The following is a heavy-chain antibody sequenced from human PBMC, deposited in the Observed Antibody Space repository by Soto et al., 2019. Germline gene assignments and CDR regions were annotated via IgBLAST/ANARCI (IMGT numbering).Heavy chain of an antibody. CDR3: ARDRGYSGYDYADNWFDP. J-gene: IGHJ5*02. V-gene: IGHV1-69*13. D-gene: IGHD5-12*01. CDR2: IIPIFGTA. Sequence: ASVKVSCKASGGTFSSYAISWVRQAPGQGLEWMGGIIPIFGTANYAQKFQGRVTITADESTSTAYMELSSLRSEDTAVYYCARDRGYSGYDYADNWFDPWGQGTLVTVSS. CDR1: GGTFSSYA.